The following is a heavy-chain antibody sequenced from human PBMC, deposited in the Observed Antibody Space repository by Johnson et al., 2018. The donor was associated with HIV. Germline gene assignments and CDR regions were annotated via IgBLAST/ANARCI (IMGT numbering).Heavy chain of an antibody. CDR3: AKETRDSRSAFDI. D-gene: IGHD4-11*01. Sequence: QVQLVESGGGVVQPGGSLRLSCAASGFTFSTYGIHWVRQAPGKGLEWVSFIRYDGKDKYYADFVKGRFTISRDNSKKTLSLQMNSLRPEDTAVYYCAKETRDSRSAFDIWGQGTLVTVSS. CDR2: IRYDGKDK. CDR1: GFTFSTYG. V-gene: IGHV3-30*02. J-gene: IGHJ3*02.